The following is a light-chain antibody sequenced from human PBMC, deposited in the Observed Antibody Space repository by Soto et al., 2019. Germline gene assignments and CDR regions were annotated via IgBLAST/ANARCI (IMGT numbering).Light chain of an antibody. CDR1: QSISSW. V-gene: IGKV1-5*03. J-gene: IGKJ1*01. CDR3: QQYSSYWT. CDR2: KAS. Sequence: DIQMTQSPSTLSASVGDRVTITCRASQSISSWLAWYQQKPGKAPKLLIHKASSLQSGVASRFSGSASGTEFTLTISGLQPDDSATYYCQQYSSYWTFGQGTKVEI.